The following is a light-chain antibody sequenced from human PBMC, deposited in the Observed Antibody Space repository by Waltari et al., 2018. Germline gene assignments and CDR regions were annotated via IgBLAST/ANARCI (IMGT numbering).Light chain of an antibody. J-gene: IGKJ1*01. CDR1: QTISSW. CDR2: KAS. V-gene: IGKV1-5*03. CDR3: LQYQAAPGA. Sequence: DVQMTQPPSTLSPSVGDRVTITSRASQTISSWLSWYQQKPGKAPNIHNYKASSVEGVAPSRFSGIWSGTEFTFSISSLQPDDFATYYGLQYQAAPGAFGPGTKVEIK.